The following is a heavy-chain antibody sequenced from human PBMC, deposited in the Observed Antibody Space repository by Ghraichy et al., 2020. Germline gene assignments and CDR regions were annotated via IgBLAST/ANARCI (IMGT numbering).Heavy chain of an antibody. CDR2: IYHSGIT. J-gene: IGHJ4*02. CDR1: GGSISSSNW. Sequence: SETLSLTCAVSGGSISSSNWWSWVRQPPGKGLEWIGEIYHSGITNYNPSLKSRVTISLDKSKNQFSLQLTSVTAADTAVYYCARDRSTALEFDYWGQGTLVTVSS. D-gene: IGHD2/OR15-2a*01. V-gene: IGHV4-4*02. CDR3: ARDRSTALEFDY.